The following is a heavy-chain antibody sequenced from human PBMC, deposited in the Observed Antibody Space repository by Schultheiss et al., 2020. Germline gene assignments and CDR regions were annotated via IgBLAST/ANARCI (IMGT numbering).Heavy chain of an antibody. CDR3: AKGGRTGITMIGVVIQH. J-gene: IGHJ1*01. D-gene: IGHD3-22*01. Sequence: GGSLRLSCAASGFAFSSYWMSWVRQAPGKGLEWVANIKQDGSEKYYVDSVKGRFTISRDNSKNTLYLQMNSLRAEDTAVYYCAKGGRTGITMIGVVIQHWGQGTLVTVFS. V-gene: IGHV3-7*01. CDR2: IKQDGSEK. CDR1: GFAFSSYW.